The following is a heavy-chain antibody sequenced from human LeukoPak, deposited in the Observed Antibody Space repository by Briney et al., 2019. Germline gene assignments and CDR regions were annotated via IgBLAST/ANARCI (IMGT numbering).Heavy chain of an antibody. CDR1: GFTFSNYA. J-gene: IGHJ4*02. V-gene: IGHV3-23*01. Sequence: GGSLRLSCAASGFTFSNYAVTWVRQTPGKGLEWVSTISGSDGTTYYADSVKGRFTISRDNSKNTLYLQMNRLRDEDTALFYCAKEVKDTGYYHLDNWGQGTLVTVSS. CDR2: ISGSDGTT. D-gene: IGHD3-3*01. CDR3: AKEVKDTGYYHLDN.